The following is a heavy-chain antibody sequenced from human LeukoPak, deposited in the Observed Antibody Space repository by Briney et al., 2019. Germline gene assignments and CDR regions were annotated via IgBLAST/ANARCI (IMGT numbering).Heavy chain of an antibody. CDR1: GYTFTSYG. Sequence: ASVKVSCKASGYTFTSYGISWVRQAPGQGLEWVGWISAYNGNTNYAQKLQGRVTMTTDTSTSTAYMELRSLRSDDTAVYYCARSKRQSIFGVARSYMVVWGKGTTVTVSS. V-gene: IGHV1-18*01. J-gene: IGHJ6*03. CDR2: ISAYNGNT. CDR3: ARSKRQSIFGVARSYMVV. D-gene: IGHD3-3*01.